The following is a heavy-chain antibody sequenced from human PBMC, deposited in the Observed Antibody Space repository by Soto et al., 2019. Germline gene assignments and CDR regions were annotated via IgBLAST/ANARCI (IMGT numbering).Heavy chain of an antibody. D-gene: IGHD3-10*01. J-gene: IGHJ4*02. Sequence: EAHLVESGGGLVQPGRSLRLSCVASGFTFDDYAIHWVRQAPGKGLEWVSGISWNGAATGYADSVKGRFTNSRDNAKNSLYLQLRTVRTEDTAIYYCASLPLYGSGFDCWGQGTLVTVSS. CDR3: ASLPLYGSGFDC. CDR1: GFTFDDYA. V-gene: IGHV3-9*01. CDR2: ISWNGAAT.